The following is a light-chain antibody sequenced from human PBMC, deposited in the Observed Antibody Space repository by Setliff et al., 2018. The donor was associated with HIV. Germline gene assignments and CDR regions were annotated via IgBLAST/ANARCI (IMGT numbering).Light chain of an antibody. J-gene: IGLJ1*01. CDR1: ASDVGGYNY. CDR2: DVT. CDR3: SSYTASSTLYV. V-gene: IGLV2-14*03. Sequence: SPLAQPASVSGSPGQSITISCPGSASDVGGYNYVSWYQQQRGKAPKLIIYDVTHRPSGVSHRFSASKSGNTASLTISGLQAEDEADYFCSSYTASSTLYVFGTGTKVTVL.